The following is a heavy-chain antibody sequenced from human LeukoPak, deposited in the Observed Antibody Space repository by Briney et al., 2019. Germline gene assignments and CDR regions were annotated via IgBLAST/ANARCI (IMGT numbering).Heavy chain of an antibody. Sequence: TGGSLRLSCAASGFTFSSYSMNWVRQAPGKGLEWVSSISSSSSYIYYADSVKGRFTISRDNAKNSLYLQMNSLRAEDTGVYYCARADWDTAMIDYWGQGTLVTVSS. CDR2: ISSSSSYI. CDR1: GFTFSSYS. D-gene: IGHD5-18*01. J-gene: IGHJ4*02. V-gene: IGHV3-21*01. CDR3: ARADWDTAMIDY.